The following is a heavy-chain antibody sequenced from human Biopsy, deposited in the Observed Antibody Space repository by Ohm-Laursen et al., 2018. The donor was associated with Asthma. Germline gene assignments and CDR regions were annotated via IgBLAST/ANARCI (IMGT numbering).Heavy chain of an antibody. Sequence: SQTLSLTCTGSGGSVSTGSYYWSGIRQPPGKGLEWLGDVHYNESDNYKTSLKSRVTISVDTFKNQFSLRLNAVPAADTAGDYSARGPNYHGSGRAPIGMDVWGQGTTVTVSS. CDR2: VHYNESD. V-gene: IGHV4-61*01. J-gene: IGHJ6*02. D-gene: IGHD3-10*01. CDR1: GGSVSTGSYY. CDR3: ARGPNYHGSGRAPIGMDV.